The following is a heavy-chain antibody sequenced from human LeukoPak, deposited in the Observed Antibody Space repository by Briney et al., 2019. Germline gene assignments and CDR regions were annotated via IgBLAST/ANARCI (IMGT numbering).Heavy chain of an antibody. CDR2: IYTSGST. CDR1: GGSISSYY. V-gene: IGHV4-4*07. D-gene: IGHD3-10*01. J-gene: IGHJ4*02. Sequence: PSETLSLTCIVSGGSISSYYWSWIRQPAGKGLEWIGRIYTSGSTNYNPSLKSRVTISVDTSKNQFSLKLSSVTAADTAVYYCARVGGSGSLRTFDYWGQGTLVTVSS. CDR3: ARVGGSGSLRTFDY.